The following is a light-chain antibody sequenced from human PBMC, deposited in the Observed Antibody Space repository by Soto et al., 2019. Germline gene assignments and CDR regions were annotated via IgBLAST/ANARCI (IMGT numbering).Light chain of an antibody. V-gene: IGLV2-8*01. CDR2: QVP. CDR3: SSYAGRTLYV. J-gene: IGLJ1*01. Sequence: HSLLTKPPAAAGSPGQSVTISCTGTSSDVGGYDYVSWYQQRPGKAPKLLIHQVPKRPSGVPDRFSGSKYGNTASLTVSGLQAEDEADYYCSSYAGRTLYVFGTGTNVTVL. CDR1: SSDVGGYDY.